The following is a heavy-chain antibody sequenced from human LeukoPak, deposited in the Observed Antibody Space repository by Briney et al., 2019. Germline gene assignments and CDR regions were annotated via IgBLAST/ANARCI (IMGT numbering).Heavy chain of an antibody. CDR2: IYYSGST. CDR1: GGSISSYY. J-gene: IGHJ4*02. D-gene: IGHD3-22*01. V-gene: IGHV4-59*01. CDR3: ARVARYYDSSGPFDY. Sequence: SETLSLTCTVSGGSISSYYWSWIRQPPGKGLEWIGYIYYSGSTNYNPSLKSRVTISVDTSKNQFSLKLSSVTAADTAVYYCARVARYYDSSGPFDYWGQGTLVTVSS.